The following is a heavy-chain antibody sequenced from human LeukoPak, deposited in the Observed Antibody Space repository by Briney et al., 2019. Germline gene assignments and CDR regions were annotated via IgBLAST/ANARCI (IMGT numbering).Heavy chain of an antibody. CDR3: ARVGDSSSWYLGYYYYYMDV. CDR1: GYTFTGYY. D-gene: IGHD6-13*01. V-gene: IGHV1-2*02. J-gene: IGHJ6*03. CDR2: INPNSGGT. Sequence: ASVKVSCKASGYTFTGYYMHWVRQAPGQGLEWMGWINPNSGGTNYAQKFQGRVTMTRDTSISTAYMELSRLRSDDTAVYYCARVGDSSSWYLGYYYYYMDVWGKGTTVTVSS.